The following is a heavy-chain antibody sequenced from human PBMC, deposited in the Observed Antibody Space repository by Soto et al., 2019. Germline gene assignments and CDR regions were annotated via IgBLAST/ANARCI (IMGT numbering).Heavy chain of an antibody. J-gene: IGHJ5*02. Sequence: PSETLSLTCTVSGCSISSYYWSWIRQPPGKGLEWIGYIYYSGSTNYNPSLKSRVTISVDTSKNQFSLKLSSVTAADTAVYYCARGVTTDWFDPWGQGTLVTVSS. D-gene: IGHD4-17*01. V-gene: IGHV4-59*01. CDR1: GCSISSYY. CDR3: ARGVTTDWFDP. CDR2: IYYSGST.